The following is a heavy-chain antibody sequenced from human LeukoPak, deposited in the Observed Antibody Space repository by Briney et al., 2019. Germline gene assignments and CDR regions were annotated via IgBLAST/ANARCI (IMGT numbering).Heavy chain of an antibody. CDR3: APAVGYGGNSYPFDY. CDR2: ISSSSSTI. V-gene: IGHV3-48*04. CDR1: GFIFNNND. Sequence: PGGSLRLSCSASGFIFNNNDMSWVRQAPGKGLEWVSYISSSSSTIYYADSVKGRFTISRDNAKNSLYLQMNSLRAEDTAVYYCAPAVGYGGNSYPFDYWGQGTLVTVSS. D-gene: IGHD4-23*01. J-gene: IGHJ4*02.